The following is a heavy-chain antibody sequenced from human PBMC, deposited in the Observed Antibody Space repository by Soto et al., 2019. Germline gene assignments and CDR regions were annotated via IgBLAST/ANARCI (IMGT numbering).Heavy chain of an antibody. Sequence: ASVKVSCKASGFTFTSSAMQWVRQARGQRLEWIGWIVVGSGNTNCAQKFQERVTITRDMSTSTAYMELSSLRSEDTAVYYCAASTVTTYYYYYYMDVWGKGTTVTVSS. CDR2: IVVGSGNT. V-gene: IGHV1-58*02. D-gene: IGHD4-4*01. CDR3: AASTVTTYYYYYYMDV. J-gene: IGHJ6*03. CDR1: GFTFTSSA.